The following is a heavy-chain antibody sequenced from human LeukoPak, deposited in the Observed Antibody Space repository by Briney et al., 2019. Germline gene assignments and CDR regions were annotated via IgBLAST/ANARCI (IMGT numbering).Heavy chain of an antibody. Sequence: PGGSLRLSCAASGFTFSSYAMSWVRQAPGKGLEWVSGISGSGGSTYYADSVKGRFTISRDNSKNTLYVQVNSLRAEDTAVYYCARALPHRRLMDTTMEQHWFDPWGQGTLVTVSS. CDR1: GFTFSSYA. V-gene: IGHV3-23*01. CDR2: ISGSGGST. J-gene: IGHJ5*02. CDR3: ARALPHRRLMDTTMEQHWFDP. D-gene: IGHD5-18*01.